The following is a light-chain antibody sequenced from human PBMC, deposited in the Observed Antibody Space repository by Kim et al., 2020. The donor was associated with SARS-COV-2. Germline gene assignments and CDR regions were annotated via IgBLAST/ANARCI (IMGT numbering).Light chain of an antibody. J-gene: IGKJ2*01. V-gene: IGKV1-39*01. CDR2: AAS. Sequence: DIQMTQFPSSLSASVGDRVTITCRTSQSINSYLNWYQQTPGKAPKLLLYAASSLRSGVPARFSGSGSGTDFALTISSLQPEDFATYYCQQGFSPPFTFGQGTKLEI. CDR1: QSINSY. CDR3: QQGFSPPFT.